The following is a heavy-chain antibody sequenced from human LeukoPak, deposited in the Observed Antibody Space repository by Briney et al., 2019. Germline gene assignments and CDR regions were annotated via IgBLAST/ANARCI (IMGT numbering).Heavy chain of an antibody. V-gene: IGHV3-11*03. Sequence: FTFSRDNAKNSLYLQMNSLRAEDTAVYYCAKPAEEYCSSTSCYAADYWGQGTLVTVSS. D-gene: IGHD2-2*01. J-gene: IGHJ4*02. CDR3: AKPAEEYCSSTSCYAADY.